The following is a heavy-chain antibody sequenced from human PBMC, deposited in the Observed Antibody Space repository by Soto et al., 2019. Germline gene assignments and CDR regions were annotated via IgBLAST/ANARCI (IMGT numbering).Heavy chain of an antibody. V-gene: IGHV4-4*02. CDR2: IYHSGST. J-gene: IGHJ6*02. CDR1: GGSISSSNW. D-gene: IGHD2-2*01. CDR3: ASAVPAAMGVGYYYYYGMDV. Sequence: PSETLSLTCAVSGGSISSSNWWSWVRQPPGKGLEWIGEIYHSGSTNYNPSLKSRVTISVDKSKNQFSLKLSSVTAADTAVYYCASAVPAAMGVGYYYYYGMDVWGQGTTVTVS.